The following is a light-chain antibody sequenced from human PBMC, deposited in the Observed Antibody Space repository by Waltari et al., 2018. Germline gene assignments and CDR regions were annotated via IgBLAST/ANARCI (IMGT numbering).Light chain of an antibody. Sequence: QSVLTQPASVSGSPGQSITIPCTGTNRDVGGYNYASWYQQYPGKAPRLMIYDVTKRPSGVSNRFSGSKSGNTASLTISGLQAEDEADYYCSSYTSSGTLRIFGGGTKVTAL. J-gene: IGLJ2*01. CDR1: NRDVGGYNY. CDR3: SSYTSSGTLRI. V-gene: IGLV2-14*01. CDR2: DVT.